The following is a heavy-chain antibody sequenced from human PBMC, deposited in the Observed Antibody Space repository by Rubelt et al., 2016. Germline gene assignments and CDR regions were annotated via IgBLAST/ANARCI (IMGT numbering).Heavy chain of an antibody. J-gene: IGHJ5*02. D-gene: IGHD3-22*01. V-gene: IGHV4-39*01. CDR3: ASGYDSSGYYYPDRKENWFDP. CDR2: IYYSGRP. Sequence: QLQLQESGPGLVKPSGTLSLTCTVSGGSISSSSYYWGWIRQPPGKGLEWIGSIYYSGRPYYNPPLKSRVTISVDTSKNQFSLKLSSVTAADTAVYYCASGYDSSGYYYPDRKENWFDPWGQGTLVTVSS. CDR1: GGSISSSSYY.